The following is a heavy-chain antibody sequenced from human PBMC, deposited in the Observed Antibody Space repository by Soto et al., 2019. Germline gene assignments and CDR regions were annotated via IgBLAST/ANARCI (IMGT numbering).Heavy chain of an antibody. CDR1: GFHFNNYG. Sequence: QVQLVESGGGVVQPGTSLRLSCAASGFHFNNYGMHWVRQGPGKGLEWVAVIWNDGSKEDYADSLKGRCTISRDDSKSTLDLQMNSLGVDDTAVYYCARAIGRLSEPDYWGQGTLVSVSS. V-gene: IGHV3-33*01. J-gene: IGHJ4*02. D-gene: IGHD3-10*01. CDR2: IWNDGSKE. CDR3: ARAIGRLSEPDY.